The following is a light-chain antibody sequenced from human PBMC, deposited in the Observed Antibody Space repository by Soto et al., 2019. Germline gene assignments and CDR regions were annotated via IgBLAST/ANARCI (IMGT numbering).Light chain of an antibody. J-gene: IGLJ3*02. CDR2: DVT. CDR1: SSDVGGYDH. Sequence: QSALTQPASVSGSPGQSITISCTGTSSDVGGYDHVSWYQQNPGKAPKLIIYDVTVRPSGISRRFSGSKSDNTASLAVSGLQPEDEADYYCSSYTNKDTLLFGGGTKVTVL. CDR3: SSYTNKDTLL. V-gene: IGLV2-14*03.